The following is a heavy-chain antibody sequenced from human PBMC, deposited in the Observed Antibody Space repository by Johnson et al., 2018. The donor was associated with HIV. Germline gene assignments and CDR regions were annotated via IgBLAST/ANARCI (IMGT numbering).Heavy chain of an antibody. CDR3: AREEGTDILTRGDAFDI. D-gene: IGHD3-9*01. CDR2: ITWNGGST. V-gene: IGHV3-20*04. J-gene: IGHJ3*02. CDR1: GFTFDDYG. Sequence: EVQLVESGGGVVQPGGSLRLSCVASGFTFDDYGMSWVRQAPGKGLEWVSGITWNGGSTGYADSVKGRFTMSRDNAKKSLYLQMNSLRAEDTAVYYCAREEGTDILTRGDAFDIWGQGTMVTVSS.